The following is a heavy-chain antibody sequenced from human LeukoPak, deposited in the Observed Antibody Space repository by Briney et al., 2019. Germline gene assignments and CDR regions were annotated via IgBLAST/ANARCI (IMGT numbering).Heavy chain of an antibody. D-gene: IGHD4-23*01. J-gene: IGHJ4*02. V-gene: IGHV5-51*01. CDR3: VRRIGNSFVDY. Sequence: GESLKISCKGSGYSFTNYWIAWVRQMRGKGLEWMGIIYPGDADTRYSPSFEGQITISVDKSITTAYLPWSSLKASATAMYYCVRRIGNSFVDYWGQGTVVTVSS. CDR1: GYSFTNYW. CDR2: IYPGDADT.